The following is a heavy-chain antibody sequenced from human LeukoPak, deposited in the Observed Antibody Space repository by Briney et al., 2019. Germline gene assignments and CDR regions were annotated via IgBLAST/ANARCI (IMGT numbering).Heavy chain of an antibody. V-gene: IGHV5-51*01. CDR1: GYSFTSYW. Sequence: GESLKISCKGSGYSFTSYWIGWVRQMLGKGLEWMGIIYPGDSDTRYSPSFQGQVTISADKSISTAYLQWSSLKASDTAMYYCARQGSGYSYGYVYFDYWGQGTLVTVSS. CDR2: IYPGDSDT. J-gene: IGHJ4*02. D-gene: IGHD5-18*01. CDR3: ARQGSGYSYGYVYFDY.